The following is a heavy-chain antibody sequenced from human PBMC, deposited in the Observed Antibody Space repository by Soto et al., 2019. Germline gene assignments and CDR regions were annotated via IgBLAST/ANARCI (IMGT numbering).Heavy chain of an antibody. CDR1: GYTFTNFG. D-gene: IGHD2-2*01. CDR3: ARVIPGVEAWFDP. V-gene: IGHV1-18*01. J-gene: IGHJ5*02. CDR2: ISAYTDTP. Sequence: ASVKVSCKASGYTFTNFGVTCVRLPPVQGLEWMGWISAYTDTPNYAQKFQGRVTMTIDTSTSTAYMDLRSPTSDDTAVYYCARVIPGVEAWFDPWGQGTLVTVSS.